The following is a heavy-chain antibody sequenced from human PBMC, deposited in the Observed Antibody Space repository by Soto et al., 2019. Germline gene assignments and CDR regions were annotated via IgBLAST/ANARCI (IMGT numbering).Heavy chain of an antibody. V-gene: IGHV3-23*01. CDR1: GFTFSSYT. CDR3: AKGLRPDGVWDFDY. CDR2: INSGGRT. D-gene: IGHD4-17*01. Sequence: EVQLLESGGDLVQPGGSLRLSCAASGFTFSSYTMTWVRQAPGKGLEWVSGINSGGRTYYADSVKGRFTISRDDSKNTPYLQIISLRAEDTAVFYCAKGLRPDGVWDFDYWGQGTLVTVSS. J-gene: IGHJ4*02.